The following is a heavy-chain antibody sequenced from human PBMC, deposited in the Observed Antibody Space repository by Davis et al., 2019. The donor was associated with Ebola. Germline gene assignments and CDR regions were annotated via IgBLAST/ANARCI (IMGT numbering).Heavy chain of an antibody. CDR2: ISGSGFYT. CDR3: ARDHTVVTPRRGCVWFDP. D-gene: IGHD4-23*01. Sequence: GESLKISCAASGFTFTTYSMNWVRQAPGKGLEWVSSISGSGFYTYYADAVKGRFTISRDNPKNSVYLQMNSLRAEDTAVYYCARDHTVVTPRRGCVWFDPWGQGTLVTVSS. V-gene: IGHV3-21*06. J-gene: IGHJ5*02. CDR1: GFTFTTYS.